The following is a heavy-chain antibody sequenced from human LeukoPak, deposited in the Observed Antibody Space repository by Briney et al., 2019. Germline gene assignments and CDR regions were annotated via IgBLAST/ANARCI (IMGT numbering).Heavy chain of an antibody. Sequence: SETLSLTCTVSGGSISSYYWSWIRQPAGKGLEWIGRIYTSGSPNYNTSLKSRVTISVDTSKNQFSLKLSSVTAADTAVYYCASHKYSSGWYDWFDPWGQGTLVTVSS. V-gene: IGHV4-4*07. J-gene: IGHJ5*02. CDR2: IYTSGSP. D-gene: IGHD6-19*01. CDR1: GGSISSYY. CDR3: ASHKYSSGWYDWFDP.